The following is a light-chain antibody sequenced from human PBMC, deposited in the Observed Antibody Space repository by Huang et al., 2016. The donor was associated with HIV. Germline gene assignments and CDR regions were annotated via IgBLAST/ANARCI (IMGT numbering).Light chain of an antibody. CDR3: QQYDNLPRFT. Sequence: DIQMTQSPSSLSASVGDRVTITCQASQDISNYLNWYQQKPGKAPKLLIYEASNLETGVSSRFSGSGSGTDFTFTISSLQPEDIATYYCQQYDNLPRFTFGPGTKVDIK. CDR2: EAS. V-gene: IGKV1-33*01. CDR1: QDISNY. J-gene: IGKJ3*01.